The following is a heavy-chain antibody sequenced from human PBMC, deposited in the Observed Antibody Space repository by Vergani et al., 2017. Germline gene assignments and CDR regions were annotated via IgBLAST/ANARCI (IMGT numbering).Heavy chain of an antibody. Sequence: QLQLQESGPGLVKPSETLSLSCRVSGDSISRSHYYWGFIRQPPGKGLEWVSTLSASDRRTHYADSVKGRFTISRDISKNTLFLHMNSLRPEDTAVYYCAKVGRSEVAGTFGAFDIWGQGTMVTVSS. V-gene: IGHV4-39*07. J-gene: IGHJ3*02. CDR1: GDSISRSHYY. CDR3: AKVGRSEVAGTFGAFDI. CDR2: LSASDRRT. D-gene: IGHD6-19*01.